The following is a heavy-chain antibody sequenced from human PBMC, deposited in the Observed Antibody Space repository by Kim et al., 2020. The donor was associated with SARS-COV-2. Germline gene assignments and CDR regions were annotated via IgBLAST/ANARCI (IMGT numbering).Heavy chain of an antibody. CDR3: ARGYCSGGSCYWGFDP. D-gene: IGHD2-15*01. Sequence: PSLKSRVTISVATSKNQFSLKLSSVTAADTAVYYCARGYCSGGSCYWGFDPWGQGTLVTVSS. V-gene: IGHV4-39*01. J-gene: IGHJ5*02.